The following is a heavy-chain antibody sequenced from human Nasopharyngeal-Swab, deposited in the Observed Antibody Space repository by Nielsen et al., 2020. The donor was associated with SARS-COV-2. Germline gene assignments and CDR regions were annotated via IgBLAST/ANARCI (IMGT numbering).Heavy chain of an antibody. Sequence: SETLSLTCAVYGGSFSSYYWSWVRQPPGKGLEWIGYIYYSGSTNYNPSLKSRVTISVDTSKNQFSLKLSSVTAADTAAYYCARGGPLVTGFDYWGQGTLVTVSS. D-gene: IGHD3-9*01. CDR1: GGSFSSYY. J-gene: IGHJ4*02. CDR2: IYYSGST. V-gene: IGHV4-59*01. CDR3: ARGGPLVTGFDY.